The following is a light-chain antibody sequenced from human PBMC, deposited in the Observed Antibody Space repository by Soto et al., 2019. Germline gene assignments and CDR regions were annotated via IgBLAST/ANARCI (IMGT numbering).Light chain of an antibody. CDR1: NSDVGGYKF. J-gene: IGLJ2*01. CDR3: SSYIGSNNLGV. CDR2: EVN. V-gene: IGLV2-8*01. Sequence: QSVLTLPPPASGSPEQSVTFSCPGTNSDVGGYKFVSWYQQHPGKAPKLMLYEVNKRPSAVPDRFSGSKSGNTASLTVSGLQAEDEADYYCSSYIGSNNLGVFGGGTQLTVL.